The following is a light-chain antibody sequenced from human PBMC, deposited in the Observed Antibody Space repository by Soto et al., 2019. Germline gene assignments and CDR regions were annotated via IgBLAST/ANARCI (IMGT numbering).Light chain of an antibody. CDR1: SSNIGAGYD. J-gene: IGLJ1*01. CDR3: QSYDSSLSGSYV. V-gene: IGLV1-40*01. CDR2: GNS. Sequence: QSVLTQPPSVSGAPGQRVTISCTGSSSNIGAGYDVHWYQQLPGTAPKLLIYGNSNRPSGVPDRFSGSKSGTSASLAITGLQAEDEADYSCQSYDSSLSGSYVFEPGTKVTVL.